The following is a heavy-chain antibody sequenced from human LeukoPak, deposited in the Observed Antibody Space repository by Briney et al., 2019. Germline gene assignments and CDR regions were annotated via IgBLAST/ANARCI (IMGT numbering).Heavy chain of an antibody. CDR3: ARAPVFGYSYGYTGRYYFDY. D-gene: IGHD5-18*01. V-gene: IGHV4-31*03. J-gene: IGHJ4*02. CDR2: IYYSGST. CDR1: GGSISSGGYC. Sequence: PSETLSLTCTVSGGSISSGGYCWSWIRQHPGKGLEWIGYIYYSGSTYYNPSLKSRVTISVDTSKNQFSLKLSSVAAADTAVYYCARAPVFGYSYGYTGRYYFDYWGQGTLVTVSS.